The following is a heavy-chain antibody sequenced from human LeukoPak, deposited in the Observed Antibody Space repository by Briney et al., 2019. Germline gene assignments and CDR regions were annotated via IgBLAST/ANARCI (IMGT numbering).Heavy chain of an antibody. CDR2: IASSSSYT. CDR3: ARAIEATRRSTGTCNYFDY. V-gene: IGHV3-11*06. D-gene: IGHD5-12*01. CDR1: RFTLSDYY. Sequence: GGSLRLSCAASRFTLSDYYISWIRQAPGKGLEWVSYIASSSSYTNYADSVKGRFTISRDNAKNSLYLQMNSLRAEDTAVYYCARAIEATRRSTGTCNYFDYWGQGTLVTVSS. J-gene: IGHJ4*02.